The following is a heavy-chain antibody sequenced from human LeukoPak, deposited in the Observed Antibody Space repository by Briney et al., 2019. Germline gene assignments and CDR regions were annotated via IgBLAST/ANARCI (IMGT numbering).Heavy chain of an antibody. Sequence: GGSLRLSCAASGFTFSSYAMSWVRQAPGKGLEWVSSISSSSSYIYYADSVKGRFTISRDNAKNSLYLQMNSLRAEDTAVYYCARDAVVVVPAAIHPWGQGTLVTVSS. V-gene: IGHV3-21*01. CDR2: ISSSSSYI. CDR1: GFTFSSYA. CDR3: ARDAVVVVPAAIHP. D-gene: IGHD2-2*02. J-gene: IGHJ5*02.